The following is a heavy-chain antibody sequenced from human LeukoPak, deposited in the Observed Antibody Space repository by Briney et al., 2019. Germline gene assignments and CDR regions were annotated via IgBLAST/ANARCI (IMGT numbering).Heavy chain of an antibody. Sequence: SETLSLTCAVNGGSFSGYYWTWIRQSPGKGLEWIGEINHSGSTNYNASLKSRVTISEDTSKNQFSLKMTSVTAADTAVYYCARGRWGRNAFDIWGQGTMVTVSS. CDR2: INHSGST. J-gene: IGHJ3*02. V-gene: IGHV4-34*01. D-gene: IGHD7-27*01. CDR3: ARGRWGRNAFDI. CDR1: GGSFSGYY.